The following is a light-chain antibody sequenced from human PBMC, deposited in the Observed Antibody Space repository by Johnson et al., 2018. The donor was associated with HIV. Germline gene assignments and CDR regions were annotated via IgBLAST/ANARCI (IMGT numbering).Light chain of an antibody. CDR1: SSNIGKNY. CDR2: DNN. Sequence: QSMLTQPPSVSAAPGQKVTISCSGSSSNIGKNYVSWYQHLPGTAPKLLIYDNNKRPSGIPDRFSGSKSGPSATLGITGLQTGDEADYYCGTWDSSLRGVFGTGTKVTVL. CDR3: GTWDSSLRGV. V-gene: IGLV1-51*01. J-gene: IGLJ1*01.